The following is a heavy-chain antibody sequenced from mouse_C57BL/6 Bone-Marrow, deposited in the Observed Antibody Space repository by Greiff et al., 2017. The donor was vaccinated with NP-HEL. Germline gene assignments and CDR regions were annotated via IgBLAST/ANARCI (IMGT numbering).Heavy chain of an antibody. CDR3: ARPDYYGSSRDY. V-gene: IGHV1-78*01. D-gene: IGHD1-1*01. CDR2: IYPKDGST. CDR1: GYTFTDHT. Sequence: VQLQQSDAELVKPGASVKISCKVSGYTFTDHTIHWMKHRPEQGREWIGIIYPKDGSTKSNAKFKGKATLTADKSSSTAYMQLNSLTSEDSAVYFCARPDYYGSSRDYWGQGTTLTVSS. J-gene: IGHJ2*01.